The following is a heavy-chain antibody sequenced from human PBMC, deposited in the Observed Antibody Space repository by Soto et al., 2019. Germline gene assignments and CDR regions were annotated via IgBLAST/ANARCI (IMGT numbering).Heavy chain of an antibody. D-gene: IGHD2-8*01. CDR3: AKVQGSLIWFDP. CDR1: GGSFSGYY. CDR2: INHSGST. Sequence: SETLSLTCAVYGGSFSGYYWSWIRQPPGKGLEWIGEINHSGSTNYNPSLKSRVTISVDTSKNQFSLKLSSVTAEDTAVYYCAKVQGSLIWFDPWGQGTLVTVSS. J-gene: IGHJ5*02. V-gene: IGHV4-34*01.